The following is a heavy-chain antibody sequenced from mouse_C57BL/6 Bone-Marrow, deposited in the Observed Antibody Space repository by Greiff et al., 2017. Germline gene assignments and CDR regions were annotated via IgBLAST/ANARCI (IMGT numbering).Heavy chain of an antibody. D-gene: IGHD2-5*01. J-gene: IGHJ1*03. Sequence: VQLQQSGAELARPGASVKLSCKASGYTFTSYGISWVKQRPGQGLEWIGEIYPRSGNTYYNEKFKGKATLTADQSSSTAYMELRSLTSEDSAVYFCARWGSNYVDWYFDVWGTGTTVTVSS. CDR1: GYTFTSYG. CDR3: ARWGSNYVDWYFDV. CDR2: IYPRSGNT. V-gene: IGHV1-81*01.